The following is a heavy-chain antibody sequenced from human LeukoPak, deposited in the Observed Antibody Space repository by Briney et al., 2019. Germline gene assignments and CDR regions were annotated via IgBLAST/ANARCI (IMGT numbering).Heavy chain of an antibody. CDR1: GGSISSYY. D-gene: IGHD6-13*01. J-gene: IGHJ5*02. CDR2: IYGSGST. V-gene: IGHV4-59*12. Sequence: SETLSLTCTVSGGSISSYYWSWIRQPPGKGLEWIGHIYGSGSTNYNPSLKSRVTLSVDKSKNQFSLILNSVTAADTAVYYCARGVPAAGSIRFDPWGQGTLVTVSS. CDR3: ARGVPAAGSIRFDP.